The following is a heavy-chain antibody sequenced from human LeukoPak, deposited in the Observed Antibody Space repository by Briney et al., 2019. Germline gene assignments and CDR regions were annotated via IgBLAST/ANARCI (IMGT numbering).Heavy chain of an antibody. D-gene: IGHD6-13*01. V-gene: IGHV4-61*01. CDR2: IYYSGST. Sequence: SETLSLTCTVSGYSISSGYYWNWIRQPPGKGLEWIGYIYYSGSTNHNPSLKSRVTISVDTSKNQFSLKLSSVTAADTAVYYCARAGTIAAAALDAFDIWGQGTMVTVSS. CDR1: GYSISSGYY. CDR3: ARAGTIAAAALDAFDI. J-gene: IGHJ3*02.